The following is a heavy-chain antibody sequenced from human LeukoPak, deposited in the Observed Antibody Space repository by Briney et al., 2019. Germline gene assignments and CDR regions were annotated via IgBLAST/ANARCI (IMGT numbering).Heavy chain of an antibody. CDR3: ARSQWLVLANWFDP. CDR2: IYYSGST. D-gene: IGHD6-19*01. Sequence: SETLSLTCTVSGGSISSYYWSWIRQPPGKGLEWIGYIYYSGSTNYNPSLKSRVTISVDTSKNQFSLKLSSVTAADTAVYYCARSQWLVLANWFDPWGQGTLVTVSS. J-gene: IGHJ5*02. V-gene: IGHV4-59*08. CDR1: GGSISSYY.